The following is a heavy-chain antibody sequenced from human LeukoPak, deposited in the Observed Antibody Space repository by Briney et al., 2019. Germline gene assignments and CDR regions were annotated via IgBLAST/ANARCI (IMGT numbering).Heavy chain of an antibody. CDR1: GGTFSSYA. D-gene: IGHD5-18*01. CDR3: ASSGYSYGWRPTTEGYYYYGMDV. J-gene: IGHJ6*02. V-gene: IGHV1-69*13. Sequence: ASVKVSCKASGGTFSSYAISWVRQAPGQGLEWMGGIIPIFGTANYAQKFQGRVTITADESTSTAYMELSSLRSEDTAVYYCASSGYSYGWRPTTEGYYYYGMDVWGQGTTVTVSS. CDR2: IIPIFGTA.